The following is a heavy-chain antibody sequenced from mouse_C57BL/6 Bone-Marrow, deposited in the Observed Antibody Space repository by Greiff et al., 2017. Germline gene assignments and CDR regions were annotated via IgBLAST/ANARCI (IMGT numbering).Heavy chain of an antibody. CDR2: ISYDGSN. CDR1: GYSITSGYY. J-gene: IGHJ2*01. V-gene: IGHV3-6*01. Sequence: EVQLQESGPGLVKPSQSLSLTCSVTGYSITSGYYWYLIRQFPGNKLEWMGNISYDGSNNYNPTLKNRNSITRDTSKNQFFLKLNSVTTEDTATYYCAKDYGNSFDYWGQGTTLTVSS. D-gene: IGHD2-1*01. CDR3: AKDYGNSFDY.